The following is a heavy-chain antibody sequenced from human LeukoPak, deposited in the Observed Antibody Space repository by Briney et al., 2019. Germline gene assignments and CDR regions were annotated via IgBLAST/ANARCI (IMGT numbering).Heavy chain of an antibody. CDR2: ISSSSSTI. CDR1: GFPFSGYS. V-gene: IGHV3-48*01. CDR3: VGDGDFWSGLSFDP. Sequence: GGSLRLSCEASGFPFSGYSMNWVRKAPGKGLEWVSYISSSSSTIYYADSVEGRFTISRDNAKNSLYLQMNGLRAEDTAVYYCVGDGDFWSGLSFDPWGQGTLVTVSS. J-gene: IGHJ5*02. D-gene: IGHD3-3*01.